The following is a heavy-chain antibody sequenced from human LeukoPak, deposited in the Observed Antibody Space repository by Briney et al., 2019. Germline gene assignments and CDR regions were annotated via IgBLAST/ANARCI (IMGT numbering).Heavy chain of an antibody. CDR2: INSDGSST. D-gene: IGHD6-19*01. V-gene: IGHV3-74*01. CDR1: GFTFSTYW. Sequence: GGSLRLSCAASGFTFSTYWMHWVRQAPGKGLVWVSRINSDGSSTSYADSVKGRFTISRDNAKNTLYLQMNSLRAEDTAVYYCARDSIAVAGFDYWGQGTLVTVSS. CDR3: ARDSIAVAGFDY. J-gene: IGHJ4*02.